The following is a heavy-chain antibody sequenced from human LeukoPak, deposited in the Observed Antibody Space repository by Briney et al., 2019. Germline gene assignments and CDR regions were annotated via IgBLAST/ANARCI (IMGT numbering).Heavy chain of an antibody. CDR1: GLTFSSHG. J-gene: IGHJ4*02. V-gene: IGHV3-30*02. CDR3: AKGGKYEILTGYRRSRLLGDF. D-gene: IGHD3-9*01. CDR2: IRYDGSNK. Sequence: GGSLRLSCAASGLTFSSHGMHWVRQTPAKGLEWVAFIRYDGSNKYYADSVKGRFIISRDNSKNTLFLQMNSLRPEDTAVYYCAKGGKYEILTGYRRSRLLGDFWGQGTLVTVSS.